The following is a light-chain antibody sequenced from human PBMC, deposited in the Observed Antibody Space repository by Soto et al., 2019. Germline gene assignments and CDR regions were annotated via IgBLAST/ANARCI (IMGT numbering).Light chain of an antibody. CDR2: GAS. J-gene: IGKJ5*01. V-gene: IGKV3-20*01. Sequence: EIVLTQSPGSLSLSPGERATLSCRASQSVSSSYLAWYQHKPGQAPRLLIYGASNRAAGIPDRFGGSGSGTDFTLTISRLEPEDFAVYYCQQYGSSPHITFGQGTRLENK. CDR3: QQYGSSPHIT. CDR1: QSVSSSY.